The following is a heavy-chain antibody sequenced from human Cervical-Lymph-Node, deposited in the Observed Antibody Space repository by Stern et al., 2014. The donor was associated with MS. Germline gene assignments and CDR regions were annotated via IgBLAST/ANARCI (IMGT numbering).Heavy chain of an antibody. CDR2: IIPMFGTA. Sequence: VQLVESGAEVKKPGSSGKVSCKAFGGTLSESGISWVRQATGQGPEGMGGIIPMFGTANYAQKFQGRVTITADDSTNTAYMDLSSLTSEDTAVYYCARDGDSSMLGLDVWGQGTTVTVSS. CDR3: ARDGDSSMLGLDV. J-gene: IGHJ6*02. V-gene: IGHV1-69*01. D-gene: IGHD4-17*01. CDR1: GGTLSESG.